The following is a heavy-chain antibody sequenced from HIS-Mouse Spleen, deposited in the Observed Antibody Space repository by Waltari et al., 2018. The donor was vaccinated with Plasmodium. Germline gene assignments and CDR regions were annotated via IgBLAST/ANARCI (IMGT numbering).Heavy chain of an antibody. CDR2: INPNSGGT. CDR1: GYTFTGSY. J-gene: IGHJ4*02. V-gene: IGHV1-2*02. Sequence: QVQLVQSGAEVKKPGASVKVPCKAYGYTFTGSYMHWVRQAPGQGLEWMGWINPNSGGTNYAQKFQGRVTMTRDTSISTAYMELSRLRSDDTAVYYCARDLAAAGHFDYWGQGTLVTVSS. D-gene: IGHD6-13*01. CDR3: ARDLAAAGHFDY.